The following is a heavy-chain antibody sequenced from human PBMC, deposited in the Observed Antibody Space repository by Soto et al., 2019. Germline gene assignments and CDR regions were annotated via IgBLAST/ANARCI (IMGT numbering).Heavy chain of an antibody. CDR1: GKSLSGYY. V-gene: IGHV4-34*01. D-gene: IGHD1-26*01. CDR3: ARHHVRGRTIAGAAEF. J-gene: IGHJ4*02. CDR2: INHSGNT. Sequence: QVQLQQWGAGLLKPSETLSLTCAVYGKSLSGYYWSWIRQPPGKALDWIGEINHSGNTNYNPSLKSRVTISVDTSKNQLFLNLSSVTAADTAMYYCARHHVRGRTIAGAAEFWGQGTLVTVSS.